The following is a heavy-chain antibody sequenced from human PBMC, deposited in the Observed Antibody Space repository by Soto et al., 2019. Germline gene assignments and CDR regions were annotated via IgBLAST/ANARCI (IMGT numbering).Heavy chain of an antibody. V-gene: IGHV3-48*01. J-gene: IGHJ4*02. CDR2: ISSSSSTI. Sequence: GGSLRLSSASSGFTFISYSMSWVRQAPGKGLEWVSYISSSSSTIYYADSVKGRFTISRDNAKNSLYLQMNSLRAEDTAVYYCAREGYGDYIIYYFDYWGQGTLVTVSS. D-gene: IGHD4-17*01. CDR3: AREGYGDYIIYYFDY. CDR1: GFTFISYS.